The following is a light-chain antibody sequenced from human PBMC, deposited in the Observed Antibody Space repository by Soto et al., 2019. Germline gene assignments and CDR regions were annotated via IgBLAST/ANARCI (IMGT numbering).Light chain of an antibody. CDR3: SSYTDSGNYV. CDR1: GGDIGAYNY. V-gene: IGLV2-14*01. CDR2: QVT. Sequence: QSALTQPASVSGSLGQSITLSCTGSGGDIGAYNYVSWYQQQPGKAPKLMIYQVTNRPSGVSNRFSGSRSGNTASLTISGLQAEDEADYYCSSYTDSGNYVFGTGTKLTVL. J-gene: IGLJ1*01.